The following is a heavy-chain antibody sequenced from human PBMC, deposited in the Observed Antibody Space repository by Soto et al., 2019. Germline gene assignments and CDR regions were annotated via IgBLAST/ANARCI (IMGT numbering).Heavy chain of an antibody. V-gene: IGHV1-69*01. CDR3: ATHGLGVSRPPYFDN. CDR2: FVPLFGTT. CDR1: GGTFSGYV. Sequence: QLVQSGSEVKKPGSSVKVSCQASGGTFSGYVVTWVRQAPGQGLEWMGEFVPLFGTTNYAQRFSGRITITAEESTSTAHMDLKTLTSDDTAVHYCATHGLGVSRPPYFDNWAQGTLATVSS. D-gene: IGHD3-16*01. J-gene: IGHJ4*02.